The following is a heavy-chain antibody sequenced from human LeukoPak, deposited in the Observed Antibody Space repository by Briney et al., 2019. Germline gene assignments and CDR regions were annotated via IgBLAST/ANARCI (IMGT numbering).Heavy chain of an antibody. CDR3: ARLAPDYADYWFDP. D-gene: IGHD4-17*01. CDR2: IYPTDSIT. CDR1: GYDFSTKW. V-gene: IGHV5-51*01. Sequence: GASLKISCRTSGYDFSTKWIAWVRQLPGKGLEWMGIIYPTDSITRYSPSFQGHVTISADTSISTAYLQWTSLKPSDTAIYYCARLAPDYADYWFDPWGQGTLVTVSS. J-gene: IGHJ5*02.